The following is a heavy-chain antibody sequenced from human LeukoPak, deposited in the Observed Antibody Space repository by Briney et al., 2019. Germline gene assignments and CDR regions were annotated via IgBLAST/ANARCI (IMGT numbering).Heavy chain of an antibody. CDR3: ARAAVTTSRYFQH. Sequence: SETLSLTCTVSGGSISNYYWSWIRQPPGKGLEGIGYIYNSGHTNYNPSLKSRVTISEATSKNQLSLKLSSVTAADTAVYYCARAAVTTSRYFQHWGQGTLVTVSS. CDR2: IYNSGHT. D-gene: IGHD4-17*01. V-gene: IGHV4-59*01. CDR1: GGSISNYY. J-gene: IGHJ1*01.